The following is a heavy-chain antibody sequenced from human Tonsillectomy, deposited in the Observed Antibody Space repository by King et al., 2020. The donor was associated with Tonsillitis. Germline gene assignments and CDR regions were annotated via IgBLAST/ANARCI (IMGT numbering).Heavy chain of an antibody. Sequence: VQLVESGAEVKKPGASVKVSCKASGYTFSGYGFSWVRQAPGQGLEWMGWISAYNGITNYAQKFQGRVVVTIDTATTTAYMELRSLSSDDTAVYYCAGSRETVLRYFDWLFDFWGQGTLVTVSS. CDR3: AGSRETVLRYFDWLFDF. D-gene: IGHD3-9*01. CDR2: ISAYNGIT. J-gene: IGHJ4*02. V-gene: IGHV1-18*04. CDR1: GYTFSGYG.